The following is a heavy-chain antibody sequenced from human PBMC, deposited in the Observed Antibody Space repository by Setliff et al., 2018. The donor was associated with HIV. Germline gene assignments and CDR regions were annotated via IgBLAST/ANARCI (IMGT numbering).Heavy chain of an antibody. J-gene: IGHJ3*02. CDR3: AMAYYYDSSGYRNDAFDI. CDR1: GYTFTGYY. Sequence: EASVKVSCKASGYTFTGYYMYWVRQAPGHGLEWMGWINPNSGGTNYAQKFQGRVTMTRDTSISTAYMELSRLRSDDTAVYYCAMAYYYDSSGYRNDAFDIWGQGTMVTVSS. D-gene: IGHD3-22*01. CDR2: INPNSGGT. V-gene: IGHV1-2*02.